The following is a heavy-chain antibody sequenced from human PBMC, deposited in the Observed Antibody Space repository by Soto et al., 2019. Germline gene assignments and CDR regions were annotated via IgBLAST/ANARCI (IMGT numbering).Heavy chain of an antibody. CDR3: ARVGYSGYLTGAHSSGFDY. J-gene: IGHJ4*02. Sequence: GASVKVSCKASGGTFSSYAISWVRQAPGQGLEWMGGIIPIFGTANYAQKFQGRVTITADESTSTAYMELSSLRSEDTAVYYCARVGYSGYLTGAHSSGFDYWGQGTLVTVSS. D-gene: IGHD5-12*01. CDR2: IIPIFGTA. CDR1: GGTFSSYA. V-gene: IGHV1-69*13.